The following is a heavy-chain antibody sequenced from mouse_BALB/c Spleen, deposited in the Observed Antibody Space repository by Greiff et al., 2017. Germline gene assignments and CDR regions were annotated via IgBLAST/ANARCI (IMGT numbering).Heavy chain of an antibody. CDR3: AQYRYDVAWFAY. CDR1: GYSITSDYA. CDR2: ISYSGST. J-gene: IGHJ3*01. D-gene: IGHD2-14*01. V-gene: IGHV3-2*02. Sequence: DVQLQESGPGLVKPSQSLSLTCTVTGYSITSDYAWNWIRQFPGNKLEWMGYISYSGSTSYNPSLKSRISITRDTSKNQFFLQLNSVTTEDTATYYCAQYRYDVAWFAYWGQGTLVTVSA.